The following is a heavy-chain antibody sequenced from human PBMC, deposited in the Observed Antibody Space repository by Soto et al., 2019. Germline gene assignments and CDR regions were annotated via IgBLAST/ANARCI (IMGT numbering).Heavy chain of an antibody. J-gene: IGHJ4*02. CDR3: ARKNTMVRGWAERYYFDY. CDR1: GGSFSGYY. V-gene: IGHV4-34*01. D-gene: IGHD3-10*01. Sequence: QVQLQQWGAGLLKPSETLSLTCAVYGGSFSGYYWSWIRQPPGKGLEWIGEINHSGSTNYNPSLKSRVTISVDTSKNQFSLKLSSATAADTAVYYCARKNTMVRGWAERYYFDYWGQGTLVTVSS. CDR2: INHSGST.